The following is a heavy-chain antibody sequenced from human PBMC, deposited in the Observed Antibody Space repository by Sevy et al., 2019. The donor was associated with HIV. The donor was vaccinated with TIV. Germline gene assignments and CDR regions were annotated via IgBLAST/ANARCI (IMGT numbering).Heavy chain of an antibody. D-gene: IGHD3-22*01. CDR2: FDPEDDET. V-gene: IGHV1-24*01. CDR3: ATTKDYYDSSGYPFDY. J-gene: IGHJ4*02. CDR1: GYTLTELS. Sequence: ASVKVSCKVSGYTLTELSMHWVRQAPGKGLEWMGSFDPEDDETIYAQNFQGRVTMTEATSTDTAYMELSSLRSEDTAVYYCATTKDYYDSSGYPFDYWGQGTLVTVSS.